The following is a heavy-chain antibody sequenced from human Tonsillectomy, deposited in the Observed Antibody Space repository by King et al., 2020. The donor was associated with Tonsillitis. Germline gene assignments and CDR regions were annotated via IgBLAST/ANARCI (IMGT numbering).Heavy chain of an antibody. V-gene: IGHV1-69*06. CDR1: GGTFTTYA. CDR2: IIPSFGPA. J-gene: IGHJ4*02. Sequence: VQLVESGAEVKKPVSSVKVSCKTSGGTFTTYAFSWVRQAPGQGLEWMGGIIPSFGPAIYAKSFQGRVTITWDKFTSTTYMDLSSLTSEDTAVYYCARDIGDWGDYWGQGTLVTVSS. D-gene: IGHD7-27*01. CDR3: ARDIGDWGDY.